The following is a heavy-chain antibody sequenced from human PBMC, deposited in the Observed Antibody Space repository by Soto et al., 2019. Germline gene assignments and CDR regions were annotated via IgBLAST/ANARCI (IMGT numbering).Heavy chain of an antibody. CDR1: GFAFSSYG. D-gene: IGHD3-16*02. CDR3: ARDVSTTRYVPNWFDP. V-gene: IGHV3-33*01. CDR2: IWYDGSDK. J-gene: IGHJ5*02. Sequence: QVQLVESGGGVVQPGRSLRVSCAAYGFAFSSYGMHWIRQAPGKGLEWVAVIWYDGSDKYYADSVKGRFTISRDNSKNTLYLHMNSLRVEDTAVYYCARDVSTTRYVPNWFDPWGQGTLVTVSS.